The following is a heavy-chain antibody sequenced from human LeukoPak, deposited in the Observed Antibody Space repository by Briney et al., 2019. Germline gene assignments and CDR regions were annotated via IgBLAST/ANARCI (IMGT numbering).Heavy chain of an antibody. CDR1: GFSISNYG. J-gene: IGHJ4*02. CDR2: IKEDGSEK. V-gene: IGHV3-7*05. Sequence: GGSLRLSCAGSGFSISNYGMNWVRQAPGKGLEWVANIKEDGSEKNYVDSVKGRFTISRDNAKNSLYLQMNSLRAEDTAVYYCARGGGRHVEYWGQGNLVTVSS. CDR3: ARGGGRHVEY. D-gene: IGHD2/OR15-2a*01.